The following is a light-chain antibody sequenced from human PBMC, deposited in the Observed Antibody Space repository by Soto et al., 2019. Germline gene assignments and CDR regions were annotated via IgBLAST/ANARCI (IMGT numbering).Light chain of an antibody. V-gene: IGLV2-23*01. CDR2: EGH. Sequence: QSVLTQPASVSGSPGQSITISCTGTSSDVGGYNYVSWYQQHPGKAPKVMISEGHRRPSGVPDRFSGSTSVNSASLTISGLQADDEADYYCCLYIGATTYVFGTGTKVTV. CDR1: SSDVGGYNY. CDR3: CLYIGATTYV. J-gene: IGLJ1*01.